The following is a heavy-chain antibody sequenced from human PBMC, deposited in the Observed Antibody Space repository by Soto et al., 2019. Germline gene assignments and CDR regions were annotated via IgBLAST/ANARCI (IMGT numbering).Heavy chain of an antibody. CDR1: GFTFSSYG. J-gene: IGHJ4*02. CDR3: AKERAARGPFDY. CDR2: ISDGGSDT. V-gene: IGHV3-23*01. Sequence: PGGSLRLSCAASGFTFSSYGMNWVRQAPGKGLEWVSAISDGGSDTYYAASVKGRFTISRDNSKNTLFLQMNSLRAEDTALYCCAKERAARGPFDYWGQGTLVTVSS.